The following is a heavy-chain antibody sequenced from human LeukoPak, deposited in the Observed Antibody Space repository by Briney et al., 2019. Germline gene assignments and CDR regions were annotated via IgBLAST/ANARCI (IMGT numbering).Heavy chain of an antibody. CDR2: IKQDGSEK. D-gene: IGHD3-10*01. V-gene: IGHV3-7*01. CDR1: GFTFSSYW. J-gene: IGHJ4*02. Sequence: PGGSLRLSCAASGFTFSSYWMSWVRQAPGKGLEWVADIKQDGSEKYYVDSVKGRFTISRDNAKNSLFLQMNSLRAEDTAVYYCARVLGGSGSHSYFDYWGQGTLVTVSS. CDR3: ARVLGGSGSHSYFDY.